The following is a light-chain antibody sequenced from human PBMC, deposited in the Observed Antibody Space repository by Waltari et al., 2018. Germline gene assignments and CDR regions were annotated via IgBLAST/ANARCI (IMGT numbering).Light chain of an antibody. CDR2: DVS. J-gene: IGLJ3*02. Sequence: QSALTQPPSVSGSPGQSIPISCTGTARDLAFSHYVSWYQQHPGKAPKGIIYDVSERPSGVSNRFSGSKSGNSAFLTISGLQAEDEADYYCNSYTGSSSWVFGGGTKLTV. CDR3: NSYTGSSSWV. V-gene: IGLV2-14*03. CDR1: ARDLAFSHY.